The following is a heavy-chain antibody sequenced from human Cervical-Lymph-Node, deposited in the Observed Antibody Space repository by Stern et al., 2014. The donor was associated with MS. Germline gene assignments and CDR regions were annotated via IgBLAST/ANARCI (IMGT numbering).Heavy chain of an antibody. V-gene: IGHV3-73*02. J-gene: IGHJ3*02. CDR1: GLSFSDAD. CDR2: IRGKDKNCAT. CDR3: SPASAI. Sequence: EVQLVESGGGLVQPGGSLKLSCVGSGLSFSDADVHWVRQAPGKGLEWVCRIRGKDKNCATSYAASVKGRFTLSRSDSQNTAFLLMNSLKREDTAVYYCSPASAIWGQGTAVTVSS.